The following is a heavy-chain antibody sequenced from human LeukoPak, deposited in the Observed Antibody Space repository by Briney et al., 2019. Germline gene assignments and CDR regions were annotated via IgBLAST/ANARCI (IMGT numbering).Heavy chain of an antibody. D-gene: IGHD2-15*01. CDR3: AKDVGMIGYCSGGSCYAIDY. CDR1: GFTLSTYG. CDR2: ISYGGSNK. V-gene: IGHV3-30*18. Sequence: GGSLRLSCAASGFTLSTYGMHGVRQAPGKGLEWVAVISYGGSNKFYADSVKGRFTISRDNSKNTLYLQMNSLRAEDTAVYYCAKDVGMIGYCSGGSCYAIDYWGQGTLVTVSS. J-gene: IGHJ4*02.